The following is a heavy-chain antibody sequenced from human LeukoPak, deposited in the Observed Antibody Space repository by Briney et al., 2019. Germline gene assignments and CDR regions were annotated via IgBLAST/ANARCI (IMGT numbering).Heavy chain of an antibody. CDR2: IKSDGSTT. J-gene: IGHJ5*02. CDR1: GFTFSGYY. CDR3: VRVAPLDNSGPT. Sequence: GGSLRLSCAASGFTFSGYYMHWVRQAPGKGLVWVSRIKSDGSTTNYADSVKGRFNISRDNAKNTLYLQMNSLRAEDTAVYYCVRVAPLDNSGPTWGQGTLVTVSS. V-gene: IGHV3-74*01. D-gene: IGHD3-22*01.